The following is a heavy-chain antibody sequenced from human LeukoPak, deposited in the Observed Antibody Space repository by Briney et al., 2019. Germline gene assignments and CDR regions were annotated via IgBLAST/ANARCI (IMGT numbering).Heavy chain of an antibody. V-gene: IGHV3-23*01. CDR2: ISGSGGST. CDR1: GFTFSSYA. CDR3: AKEGAVTMVRGVIPGYFDY. Sequence: PGGSLRLSCAASGFTFSSYAMSWVRQAPGKGLEWVSAISGSGGSTYYADSVKGRFTIFRDNSKNTLYLQMNSLRAEDTAVYYCAKEGAVTMVRGVIPGYFDYWGQGTLVTVSS. J-gene: IGHJ4*02. D-gene: IGHD3-10*01.